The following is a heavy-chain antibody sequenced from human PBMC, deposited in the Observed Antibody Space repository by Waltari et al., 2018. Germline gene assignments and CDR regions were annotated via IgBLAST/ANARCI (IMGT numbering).Heavy chain of an antibody. J-gene: IGHJ6*02. CDR3: ARAVAARHYYYYGMDV. Sequence: QVQLQESGPGLVKPSGTLSLTCAVSGGSISSSSWWSWVRQHPGKGLEWIGEIYHSGSTNYNPSLKSRVTISVDKSKNQFSLKLSSVTAADTAVYYCARAVAARHYYYYGMDVWGHGTTVTVSS. D-gene: IGHD6-6*01. V-gene: IGHV4-4*02. CDR1: GGSISSSSW. CDR2: IYHSGST.